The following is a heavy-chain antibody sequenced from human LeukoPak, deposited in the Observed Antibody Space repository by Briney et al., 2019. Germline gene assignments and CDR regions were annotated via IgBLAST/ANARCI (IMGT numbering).Heavy chain of an antibody. V-gene: IGHV3-7*03. CDR2: INQDGSEK. CDR3: ARPYIAMALDY. J-gene: IGHJ4*02. CDR1: GFTLSNYW. D-gene: IGHD5-18*01. Sequence: GGSLRLSCAASGFTLSNYWMTWVRQAPGKGLEWVAIINQDGSEKYYLDSVKGLFTISNDNAKNSLFLQMNSLRAEDTAVYYCARPYIAMALDYWGQGALVTVSS.